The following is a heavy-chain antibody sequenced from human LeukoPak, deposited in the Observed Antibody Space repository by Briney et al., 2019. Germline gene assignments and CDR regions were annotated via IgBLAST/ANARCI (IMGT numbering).Heavy chain of an antibody. V-gene: IGHV4-59*01. D-gene: IGHD3-10*01. CDR1: GGSISSYY. CDR2: IYYSGST. J-gene: IGHJ4*02. Sequence: SETLSLTCTVSGGSISSYYWSWIRQPPGKGLEWIGYIYYSGSTNYNPSLKSRVTISVDTSKNQFSLKLSSVTAADTTVYYCARRYGSGSSGTFDYWGQGTLVTVSS. CDR3: ARRYGSGSSGTFDY.